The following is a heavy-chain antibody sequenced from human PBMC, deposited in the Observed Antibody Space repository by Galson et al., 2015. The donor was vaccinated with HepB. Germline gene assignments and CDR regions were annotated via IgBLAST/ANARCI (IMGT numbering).Heavy chain of an antibody. Sequence: SVKVSCKASGYTFTSYYIHWVRQAPGQGLEWMGIINPSGGSTSYAQNFQGRVSLTRDTSTNTVYMDLSSLRSEDTAVYYCARDPSGYFPYFDSWGQGTLVTVSS. CDR3: ARDPSGYFPYFDS. CDR1: GYTFTSYY. J-gene: IGHJ4*02. D-gene: IGHD3-22*01. CDR2: INPSGGST. V-gene: IGHV1-46*01.